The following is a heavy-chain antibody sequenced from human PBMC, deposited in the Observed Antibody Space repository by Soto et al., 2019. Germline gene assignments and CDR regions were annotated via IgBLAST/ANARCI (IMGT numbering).Heavy chain of an antibody. V-gene: IGHV3-33*01. J-gene: IGHJ6*03. Sequence: QVQLGGSGGGVVQPGGSLRPSCAGSGLTFSSYGIPWVRQAQGRGLEGVEVIWYEGSNKYYADSVKGRFTISRDNSKNTLYLQMNSLRAEDTAVYYCARDGVVVPPYYYYYMDVWGKGTTVTVSS. CDR2: IWYEGSNK. CDR1: GLTFSSYG. D-gene: IGHD2-2*01. CDR3: ARDGVVVPPYYYYYMDV.